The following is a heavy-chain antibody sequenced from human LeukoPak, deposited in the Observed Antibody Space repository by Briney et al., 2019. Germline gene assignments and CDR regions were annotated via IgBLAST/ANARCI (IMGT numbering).Heavy chain of an antibody. CDR2: IRSKAYGGTT. Sequence: PGRSLRLSCTPSGFTLGDYVLSWVRQAPGKGLEWVGFIRSKAYGGTTEYAASVKGRFTISRDDSKSIAYLQMNSLNTEDTAVYYCTRERIQLSSTIDYWGQGTLVTVSS. CDR3: TRERIQLSSTIDY. J-gene: IGHJ4*02. D-gene: IGHD5-18*01. CDR1: GFTLGDYV. V-gene: IGHV3-49*04.